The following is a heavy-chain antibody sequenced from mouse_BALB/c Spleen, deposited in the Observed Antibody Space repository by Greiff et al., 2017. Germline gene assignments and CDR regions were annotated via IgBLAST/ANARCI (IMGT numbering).Heavy chain of an antibody. CDR3: ARYGSSHYYAMDY. V-gene: IGHV1-7*01. CDR1: GYTFTSYW. J-gene: IGHJ4*01. Sequence: VQLQQSGAELAKPGASVKMSCKASGYTFTSYWMHWVKQRPGQGLEWIGYINPSTGYTEYNQKFKDKATLTADKSSSTAYMQLSSLTSEDSAVYYCARYGSSHYYAMDYWGQGTSVTVSS. D-gene: IGHD1-1*01. CDR2: INPSTGYT.